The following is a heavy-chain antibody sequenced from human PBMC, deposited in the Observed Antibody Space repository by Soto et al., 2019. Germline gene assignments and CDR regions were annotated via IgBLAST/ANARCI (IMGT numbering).Heavy chain of an antibody. V-gene: IGHV3-7*01. CDR1: GFTFNNW. Sequence: SGGSLRLSCAASGFTFNNWMSWVRQAPGKGLEWVANINQDGSEKYYVDSVKGRFTISRDNAKNSLYLQMDSLRGEDTAVYYCARAPATGTVDYWGQGTLVTVS. D-gene: IGHD1-7*01. J-gene: IGHJ4*02. CDR2: INQDGSEK. CDR3: ARAPATGTVDY.